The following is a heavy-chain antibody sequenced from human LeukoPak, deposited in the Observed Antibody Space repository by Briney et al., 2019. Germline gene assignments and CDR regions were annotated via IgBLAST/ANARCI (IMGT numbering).Heavy chain of an antibody. CDR1: GFPFSSYA. CDR3: PRGRRFKQWLGYYGMDV. CDR2: ISYDGSNK. J-gene: IGHJ6*02. D-gene: IGHD6-19*01. Sequence: GGSLGLSCAASGFPFSSYAMHWVRQAPGKGLEGVAVISYDGSNKYYADFLKGRFTISRDNSKNTLYLQIKHRRAEDTALHYCPRGRRFKQWLGYYGMDVWGQGTTVTVSS. V-gene: IGHV3-30-3*01.